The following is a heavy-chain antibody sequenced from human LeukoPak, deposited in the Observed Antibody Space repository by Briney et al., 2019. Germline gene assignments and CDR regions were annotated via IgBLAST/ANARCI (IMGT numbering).Heavy chain of an antibody. CDR2: IVVGSGNT. Sequence: SVKVSCKASGFTFTSSAMQWVRQARGQRLEWIGWIVVGSGNTNYAQKFQERVTITRDMSTSTAYMELSSLRSEDTAVYYCAAVVERIDAFDIWGQGTMVTVSS. V-gene: IGHV1-58*02. CDR3: AAVVERIDAFDI. J-gene: IGHJ3*02. D-gene: IGHD1-1*01. CDR1: GFTFTSSA.